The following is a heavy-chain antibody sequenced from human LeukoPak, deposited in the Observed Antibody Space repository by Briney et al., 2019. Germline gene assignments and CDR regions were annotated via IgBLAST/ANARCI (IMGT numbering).Heavy chain of an antibody. CDR1: GFTFSSYA. V-gene: IGHV3-23*01. D-gene: IGHD3-3*01. CDR2: ISGSGGST. Sequence: GGSLRLSCAASGFTFSSYAMSWVRQAPGKGLEWVSAISGSGGSTYYADSVKGRFTISRDNSKNTLYLQMNSLRAEDTAVYYCAKDPLYDFWSGYKLTWGQGTLVTVSS. CDR3: AKDPLYDFWSGYKLT. J-gene: IGHJ5*02.